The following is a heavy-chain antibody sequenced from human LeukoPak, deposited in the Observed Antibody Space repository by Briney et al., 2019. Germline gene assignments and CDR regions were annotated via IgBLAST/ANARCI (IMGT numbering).Heavy chain of an antibody. D-gene: IGHD2/OR15-2a*01. Sequence: SSETLSLICTVSGGSITSTNYYWGWIRQPPGKGLEWIGSIYYTGSTYYHPSLRSRVTISVDRSKNQFSLRLSSLTAADTAVYYCAREGGEGFSLYYYYMDVWGKGTTVTVSS. V-gene: IGHV4-39*02. CDR1: GGSITSTNYY. CDR2: IYYTGST. J-gene: IGHJ6*03. CDR3: AREGGEGFSLYYYYMDV.